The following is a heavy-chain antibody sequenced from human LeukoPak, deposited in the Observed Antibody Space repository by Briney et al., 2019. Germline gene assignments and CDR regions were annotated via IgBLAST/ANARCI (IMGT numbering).Heavy chain of an antibody. CDR3: ARDLARGYSYGYNAFDI. V-gene: IGHV1-18*01. CDR1: GYTFSRYG. Sequence: ASVKVSCKASGYTFSRYGIGWVRPAPRQGLEWMGWITAGNGNTNYAQKVQGRVTMTTDTSTSTAYMELRSLRSDDTAVYFCARDLARGYSYGYNAFDIWGQGTMVTVSS. D-gene: IGHD5-18*01. J-gene: IGHJ3*02. CDR2: ITAGNGNT.